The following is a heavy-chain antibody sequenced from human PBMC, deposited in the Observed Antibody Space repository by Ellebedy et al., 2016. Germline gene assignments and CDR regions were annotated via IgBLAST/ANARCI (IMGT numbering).Heavy chain of an antibody. CDR1: GFPFSSFG. CDR3: AKMATTVTGYYYGMDV. V-gene: IGHV3-30*18. CDR2: ISYDGTNK. Sequence: GGSLRLSCAASGFPFSSFGMHWVRQAPGKGLEWVTFISYDGTNKYYADSVKGRFTISRDNSKSTLYLQMNSLRPEDTALYYCAKMATTVTGYYYGMDVWGHGTTVTVSS. D-gene: IGHD4-11*01. J-gene: IGHJ6*02.